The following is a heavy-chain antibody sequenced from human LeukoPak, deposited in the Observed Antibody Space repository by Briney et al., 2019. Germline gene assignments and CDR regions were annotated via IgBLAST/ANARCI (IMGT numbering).Heavy chain of an antibody. J-gene: IGHJ6*02. CDR3: ARVMLPYCGGDCHGLDV. Sequence: ASVKVSCKASGYTFTNYYMHWVRQAPGQGLEWMGIINTSAGSTSYAQKFQARVTMTWDTSTSTVYMDLSSLRSEDTAVYYCARVMLPYCGGDCHGLDVWGQGTTVTVSS. V-gene: IGHV1-46*01. D-gene: IGHD2-21*02. CDR1: GYTFTNYY. CDR2: INTSAGST.